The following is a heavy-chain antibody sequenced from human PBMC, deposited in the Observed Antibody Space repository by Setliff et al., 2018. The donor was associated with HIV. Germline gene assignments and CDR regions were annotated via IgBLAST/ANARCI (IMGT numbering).Heavy chain of an antibody. D-gene: IGHD2-2*01. CDR2: ININTGNP. Sequence: ASVKVSCKASGYTFTNYAMNWVRQAPGQGLEWMGWININTGNPTYAQGFTGRFVFSLDTSVSTAYLQISSLKAEDTAVYYCARGRCSSTSCYYYYYYMDVWGKGTTVTV. V-gene: IGHV7-4-1*02. J-gene: IGHJ6*03. CDR1: GYTFTNYA. CDR3: ARGRCSSTSCYYYYYYMDV.